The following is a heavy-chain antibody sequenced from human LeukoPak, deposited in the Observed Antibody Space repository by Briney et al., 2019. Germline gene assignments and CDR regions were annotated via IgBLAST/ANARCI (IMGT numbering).Heavy chain of an antibody. CDR2: ICPGDSDT. Sequence: PGGPLQISCQGSGSLFTSYWIGGSRRLPGKGREGMGIICPGDSDTTYSPSFQGQVTISADKSISTAYLQWSSLKASDTAMYYCARQVEYCSSTSCLNWFDPWGQGTLVTVSS. CDR1: GSLFTSYW. D-gene: IGHD2-2*01. V-gene: IGHV5-51*01. CDR3: ARQVEYCSSTSCLNWFDP. J-gene: IGHJ5*02.